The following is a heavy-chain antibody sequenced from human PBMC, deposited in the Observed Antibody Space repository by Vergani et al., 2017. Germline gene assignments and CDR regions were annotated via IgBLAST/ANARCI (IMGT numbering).Heavy chain of an antibody. CDR3: AAAPGPDSGSGWYYNWFDP. D-gene: IGHD6-19*01. V-gene: IGHV1-58*02. Sequence: QMQLVQSGPEVKKPGTSVKVSCKASGFTFTSSAMQWVRQARGQRLEWIGWIVVGSGNTNYAQKFQERVTITRDMSTSTAYMELSSLRSEDTAVYYCAAAPGPDSGSGWYYNWFDPWGQGTLVTVSS. J-gene: IGHJ5*02. CDR2: IVVGSGNT. CDR1: GFTFTSSA.